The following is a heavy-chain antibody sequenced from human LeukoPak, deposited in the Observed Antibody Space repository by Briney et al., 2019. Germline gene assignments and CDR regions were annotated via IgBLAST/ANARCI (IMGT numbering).Heavy chain of an antibody. Sequence: PGGSPRLSCAASGFTFSSYWMSWVRQAPGKGLEWVANIKQDGSEKYYVYSVKGRFTISRDNAKNSLYLQMNSLRAEDTAVYYCARDMRAAAANRYYYYGMDVWGQGTTVTVSS. CDR2: IKQDGSEK. CDR1: GFTFSSYW. V-gene: IGHV3-7*01. J-gene: IGHJ6*02. D-gene: IGHD6-13*01. CDR3: ARDMRAAAANRYYYYGMDV.